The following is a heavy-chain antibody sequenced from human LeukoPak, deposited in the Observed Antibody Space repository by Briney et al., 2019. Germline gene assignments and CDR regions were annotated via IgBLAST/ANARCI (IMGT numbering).Heavy chain of an antibody. CDR1: GFTVSNY. CDR2: IYTGGGT. CDR3: ANLGLDCGGDCYPRYFDY. D-gene: IGHD2-21*02. Sequence: GGSLRLSCAASGFTVSNYMSWVRQAPGKGLEWVSVIYTGGGTFYVDSVKGRFTISRDNSKNTLYLQMNSLRAEDTAVYYCANLGLDCGGDCYPRYFDYWGQGTLVTVSS. J-gene: IGHJ4*02. V-gene: IGHV3-66*01.